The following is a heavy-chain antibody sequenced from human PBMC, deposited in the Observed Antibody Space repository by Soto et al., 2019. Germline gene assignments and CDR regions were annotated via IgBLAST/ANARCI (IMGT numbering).Heavy chain of an antibody. CDR2: ISAYNGNT. CDR1: GYTFTNFG. J-gene: IGHJ4*02. CDR3: ARGWTPIDY. Sequence: QVQLVQSGAEVKKPGASVKVSCKTSGYTFTNFGLSWVRQAPGQGLEWMGWISAYNGNTNYAQNFQGRVTMTTDTSTSTAYMELGSLRSADTAVYYCARGWTPIDYWGQGTLVTVSS. D-gene: IGHD2-15*01. V-gene: IGHV1-18*01.